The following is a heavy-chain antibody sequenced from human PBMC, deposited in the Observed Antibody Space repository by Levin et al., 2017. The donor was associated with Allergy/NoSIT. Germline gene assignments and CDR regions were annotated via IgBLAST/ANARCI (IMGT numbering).Heavy chain of an antibody. CDR3: ARHRYFYDCGGFSDAFDS. J-gene: IGHJ3*02. CDR1: GGSISSSSYY. V-gene: IGHV4-39*01. CDR2: IFHTGTT. Sequence: SETLSLTCTVSGGSISSSSYYWGWIRQPPGKGLQWIGTIFHTGTTYYNPSLKSRVTISVDTSKNQFSLRLSSVTAADTAVYYCARHRYFYDCGGFSDAFDSWGQGTMVTVSS. D-gene: IGHD3-22*01.